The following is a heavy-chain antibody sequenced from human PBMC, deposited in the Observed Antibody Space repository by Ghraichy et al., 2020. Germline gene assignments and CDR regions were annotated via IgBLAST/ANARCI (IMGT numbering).Heavy chain of an antibody. J-gene: IGHJ6*02. D-gene: IGHD5-24*01. CDR3: ARPRQSDYYYAMDV. Sequence: GESLNISCTASGFTFSNYWMTWVRQAPGKGLEWVANIKQDGNEKYCVDSVKGRFTISRDNAKNSLYLQMNSLRTEDTAVYYCARPRQSDYYYAMDVWGQGNPVPVSS. CDR1: GFTFSNYW. V-gene: IGHV3-7*01. CDR2: IKQDGNEK.